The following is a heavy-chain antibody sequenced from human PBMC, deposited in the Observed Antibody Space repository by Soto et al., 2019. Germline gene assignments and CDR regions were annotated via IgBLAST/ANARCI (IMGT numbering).Heavy chain of an antibody. CDR2: ISYDGSNK. CDR1: GFTFSSYA. D-gene: IGHD1-7*01. Sequence: GGSLRLSCAASGFTFSSYAMHWVRQAPGKGLEWVAVISYDGSNKYYAESVKARFTNSRDNSKDTLYLQMNSLRAEDTAVYYCARGPKPRNSAYYFDYWGQGTLVTVSS. J-gene: IGHJ4*02. V-gene: IGHV3-30-3*01. CDR3: ARGPKPRNSAYYFDY.